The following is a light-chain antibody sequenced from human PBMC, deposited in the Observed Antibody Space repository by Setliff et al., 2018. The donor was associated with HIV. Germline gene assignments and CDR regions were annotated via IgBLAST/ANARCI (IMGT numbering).Light chain of an antibody. CDR1: SSDVGGYSY. CDR3: SSYAITNTLP. J-gene: IGLJ1*01. CDR2: EVR. Sequence: QSALTQPASVSGSPGQSITISCTGTSSDVGGYSYVSWYQQHPGKAPKLIISEVRNRPSGVSNRFSGSKFGNTASLTISGLQAEDEADYYCSSYAITNTLPFGTGTKVTVL. V-gene: IGLV2-14*01.